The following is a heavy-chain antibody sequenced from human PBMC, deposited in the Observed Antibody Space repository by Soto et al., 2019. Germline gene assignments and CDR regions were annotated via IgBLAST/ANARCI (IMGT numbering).Heavy chain of an antibody. CDR3: ARDLDDILTGSEHGRNV. Sequence: GGSLRLSGAASGFTFSSYWISWVRQAPWKGLEWVANIKQDGSEKYYVDSVKGRFTISRDNAKNSLYLQMNSLRAEDTAVYYRARDLDDILTGSEHGRNVWAQGNTDTV. CDR2: IKQDGSEK. CDR1: GFTFSSYW. D-gene: IGHD3-9*01. V-gene: IGHV3-7*03. J-gene: IGHJ6*02.